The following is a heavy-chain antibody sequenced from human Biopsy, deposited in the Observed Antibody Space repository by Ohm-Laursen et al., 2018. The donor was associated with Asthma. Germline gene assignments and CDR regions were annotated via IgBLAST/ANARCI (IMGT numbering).Heavy chain of an antibody. CDR2: IYSGGTS. CDR3: ARTFHFWSPYHAEHYQL. V-gene: IGHV3-53*01. CDR1: GFTVSRDH. Sequence: SLRLSCTASGFTVSRDHMFWVRQAPGKGLEWVSVIYSGGTSHTADSVKGRFTISRDNSKNRLYLEVASLRAEDTAVYYCARTFHFWSPYHAEHYQLWGQGTLVTVSS. J-gene: IGHJ1*01. D-gene: IGHD3-3*02.